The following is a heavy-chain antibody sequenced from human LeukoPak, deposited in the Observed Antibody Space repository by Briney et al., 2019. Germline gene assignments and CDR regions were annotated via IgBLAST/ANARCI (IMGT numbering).Heavy chain of an antibody. V-gene: IGHV1-3*01. D-gene: IGHD6-19*01. CDR1: GYTFTIYA. J-gene: IGHJ6*02. CDR2: INAGNGNT. Sequence: ASVKVSCKASGYTFTIYAMHWVRQAPGQRLEWMGWINAGNGNTKYSQKFQGRVTITRDTSASTAYMELSSLRSEDTAVYYCARDGEAVAPYGMDVWGQGTTVTVSS. CDR3: ARDGEAVAPYGMDV.